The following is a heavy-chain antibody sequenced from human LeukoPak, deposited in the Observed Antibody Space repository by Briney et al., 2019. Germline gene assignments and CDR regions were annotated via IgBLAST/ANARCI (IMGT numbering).Heavy chain of an antibody. CDR2: ISGYNGAT. J-gene: IGHJ4*02. D-gene: IGHD3-22*01. CDR1: GFRFSTSA. CDR3: ARTQDYFDTTRYFDY. Sequence: ASVKVSCKTSGFRFSTSAISWVRQAPGQGLEWMGWISGYNGATNYAQKFQGRVTMTTDTSTSTAYMELRSPRSDDTAIYYCARTQDYFDTTRYFDYWGQGTLVTVSS. V-gene: IGHV1-18*01.